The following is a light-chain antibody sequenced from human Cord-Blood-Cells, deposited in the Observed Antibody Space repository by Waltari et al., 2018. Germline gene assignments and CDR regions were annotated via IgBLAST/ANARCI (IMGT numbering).Light chain of an antibody. CDR1: QSISSY. J-gene: IGKJ4*01. CDR3: QQSYSTLPLT. Sequence: DIQMTQSPSSLSASVGERVTNTCRESQSISSYLNWYQQKPGKAPKLLIYAASSLQSGVPSRFSGSGSGTDFTLTISSLQPEDFATYYCQQSYSTLPLTFGGGTKVEIK. V-gene: IGKV1-39*01. CDR2: AAS.